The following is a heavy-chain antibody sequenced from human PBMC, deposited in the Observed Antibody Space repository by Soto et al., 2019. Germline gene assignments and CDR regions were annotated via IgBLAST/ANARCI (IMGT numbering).Heavy chain of an antibody. CDR2: IYHSGST. V-gene: IGHV4-30-2*01. CDR1: GGSISSGGYS. Sequence: SETLSLTCTVSGGSISSGGYSWSWIRQPPGKGLEWIGYIYHSGSTYYNPSLKSRVTISVDRSKNQFSLKLSSVTAADTAVYYCARAVLLFAFDIWGQGTMVTVSS. CDR3: ARAVLLFAFDI. D-gene: IGHD3-10*01. J-gene: IGHJ3*02.